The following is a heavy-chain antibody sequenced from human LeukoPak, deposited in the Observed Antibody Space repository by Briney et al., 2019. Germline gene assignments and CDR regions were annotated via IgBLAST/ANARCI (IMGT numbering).Heavy chain of an antibody. CDR2: IIPNFGTA. J-gene: IGHJ4*02. Sequence: SVKVSCKASGGTFSSYAISWVRQAPGQGLEWMGRIIPNFGTANYAQEFQGRVTITTDESTSTAYMELSSLRSEYSAVYYCARGYYDSSGYYYNDHWGEGTVVTVSS. D-gene: IGHD3-22*01. V-gene: IGHV1-69*05. CDR1: GGTFSSYA. CDR3: ARGYYDSSGYYYNDH.